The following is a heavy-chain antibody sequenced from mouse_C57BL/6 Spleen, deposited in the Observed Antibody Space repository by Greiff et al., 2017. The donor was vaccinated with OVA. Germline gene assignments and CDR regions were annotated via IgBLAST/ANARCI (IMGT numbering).Heavy chain of an antibody. CDR1: GFTFSDYG. J-gene: IGHJ4*01. CDR2: ISSGSSTI. D-gene: IGHD2-3*01. Sequence: EVQRVESGGGLVKPGGSLKLSCAASGFTFSDYGMHWVRQAPEKGLEWVAYISSGSSTIYYADTVKGRFTISRDNAKNTLFLQMTSLRSEDTAMYDCARRRIYDSYAMDCWGQGTSVTVSS. CDR3: ARRRIYDSYAMDC. V-gene: IGHV5-17*01.